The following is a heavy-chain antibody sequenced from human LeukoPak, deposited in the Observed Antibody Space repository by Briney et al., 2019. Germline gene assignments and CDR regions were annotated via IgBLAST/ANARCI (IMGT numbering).Heavy chain of an antibody. Sequence: SETLSLTCTVSGGSISSSSYYWGWIRQPPGKGLEWIGSIYYSGSTYYHPYLKSRVTIPVVTSKNQFPLKLSSVAAADTAVYYCGRPYGAAGLDWGQGTLVTVSS. CDR1: GGSISSSSYY. J-gene: IGHJ4*02. CDR3: GRPYGAAGLD. CDR2: IYYSGST. D-gene: IGHD4-17*01. V-gene: IGHV4-39*01.